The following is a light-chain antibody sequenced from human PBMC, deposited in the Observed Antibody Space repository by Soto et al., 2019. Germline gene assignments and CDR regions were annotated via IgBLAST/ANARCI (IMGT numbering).Light chain of an antibody. Sequence: DIQMTQSPSTLSASVGDRVTITCRASQSLSSRLAWYQQRPGKAPKLLIYKTSTLQSGVPSRFSGSGSGTEFTLTISSLQPDYFATYYCQQFNSYPFTFGPGTKVDIK. CDR3: QQFNSYPFT. J-gene: IGKJ3*01. CDR2: KTS. V-gene: IGKV1-5*03. CDR1: QSLSSR.